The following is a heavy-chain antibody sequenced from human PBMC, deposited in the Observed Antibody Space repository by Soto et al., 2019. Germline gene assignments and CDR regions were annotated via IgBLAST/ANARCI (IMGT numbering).Heavy chain of an antibody. Sequence: QVQLQESGPGLVKPSQTLSLTCTVSGGSISSGGYYWSWIRHHPGKGLEWIGYIYYSGSTYYNPSLKSRVTILGDTSKNPFSLKLSSVTAADTAVYYCARDKDYYDSSGPEDDAFDIWGQGTMVTVSS. CDR3: ARDKDYYDSSGPEDDAFDI. J-gene: IGHJ3*02. V-gene: IGHV4-31*03. D-gene: IGHD3-22*01. CDR2: IYYSGST. CDR1: GGSISSGGYY.